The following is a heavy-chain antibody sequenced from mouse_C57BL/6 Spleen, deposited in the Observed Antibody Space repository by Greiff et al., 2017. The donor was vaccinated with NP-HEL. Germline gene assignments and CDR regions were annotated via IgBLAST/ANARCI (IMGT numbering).Heavy chain of an antibody. Sequence: VKLVESGAELARPGASVKLSCKASGYTFTSYGISWVKQRTGQGLEWIGEIYPRSGNTYYNEKFKGKATLTADKSSSTAYMELRSLTSEDSAVYFCARSQGDDGYYFDYWGQGTTLTVSS. CDR1: GYTFTSYG. CDR2: IYPRSGNT. V-gene: IGHV1-81*01. J-gene: IGHJ2*01. D-gene: IGHD2-3*01. CDR3: ARSQGDDGYYFDY.